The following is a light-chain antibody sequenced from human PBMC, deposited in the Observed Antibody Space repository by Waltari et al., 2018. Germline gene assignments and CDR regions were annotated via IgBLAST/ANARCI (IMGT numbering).Light chain of an antibody. CDR3: MIWHSSAWV. V-gene: IGLV5-45*02. J-gene: IGLJ3*02. CDR2: YKSDSDN. CDR1: SGINVGMYR. Sequence: QAVLTQPSSLSASPGASASLTCTFRSGINVGMYRIYWYQQKPGSPPQYRLRYKSDSDNQQGSGVPSRFSGSKDASANAGILLISGLQSEDEADYYCMIWHSSAWVFGGGTKLTVL.